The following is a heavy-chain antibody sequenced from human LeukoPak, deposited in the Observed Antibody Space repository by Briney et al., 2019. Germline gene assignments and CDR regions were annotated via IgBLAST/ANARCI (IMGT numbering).Heavy chain of an antibody. D-gene: IGHD2-2*01. CDR2: INDSGVT. V-gene: IGHV4-34*01. J-gene: IGHJ4*02. Sequence: SETLSLTCAVYGGSFSGYYWSWVRQSPGEGLEWMGEINDSGVTKCNLSLVSRVTISVDTSKNQFSLKLSSVTAADTAVYYCARRLVDSSASQVSDHGGQGTLVSVSS. CDR1: GGSFSGYY. CDR3: ARRLVDSSASQVSDH.